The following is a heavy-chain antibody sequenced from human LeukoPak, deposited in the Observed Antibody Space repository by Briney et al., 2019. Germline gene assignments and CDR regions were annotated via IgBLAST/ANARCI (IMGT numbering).Heavy chain of an antibody. D-gene: IGHD6-19*01. CDR1: GGSISSYY. CDR2: IHTSGST. V-gene: IGHV4-4*07. J-gene: IGHJ4*02. CDR3: ARDEGSGWYAY. Sequence: SETLSLTCTVSGGSISSYYWSWIRQPAGKGLEWIGRIHTSGSTNYNPSLKGRVTMSGDTSKDLFSLRLTSVTAADTAIYYCARDEGSGWYAYWGQGTLVTVSS.